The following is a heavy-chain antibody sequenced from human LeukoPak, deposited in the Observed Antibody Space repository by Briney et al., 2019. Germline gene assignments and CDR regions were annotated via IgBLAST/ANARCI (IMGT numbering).Heavy chain of an antibody. CDR3: ARDNKAVGQSLDY. D-gene: IGHD2/OR15-2a*01. Sequence: SETLSLTCTVSGGSISSSSYYWGWIRQPPGKGLEWIGSIYYSGSTYYNPSLKSRVTISVDTSKNQFSLKLSSVTAADTAVYYCARDNKAVGQSLDYWGQGTLVTVSS. V-gene: IGHV4-39*07. CDR2: IYYSGST. CDR1: GGSISSSSYY. J-gene: IGHJ4*02.